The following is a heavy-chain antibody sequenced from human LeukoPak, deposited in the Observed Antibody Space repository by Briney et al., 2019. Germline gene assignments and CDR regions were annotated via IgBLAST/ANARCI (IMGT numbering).Heavy chain of an antibody. CDR3: AKDVMVRGVTNSYYFDY. CDR2: ISGSGGST. J-gene: IGHJ4*02. Sequence: GGSLRLSCAASGFTFSSYGMSWVRQAPGKGLEWVSAISGSGGSTYYADSVKGRFTISRDNSKNTLYLQMNSLRAEDTAVYYCAKDVMVRGVTNSYYFDYWGQGTLVTVSS. CDR1: GFTFSSYG. D-gene: IGHD3-10*01. V-gene: IGHV3-23*01.